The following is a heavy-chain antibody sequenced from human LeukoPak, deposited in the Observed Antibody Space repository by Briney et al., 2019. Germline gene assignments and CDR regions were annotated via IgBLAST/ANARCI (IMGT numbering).Heavy chain of an antibody. D-gene: IGHD6-6*01. CDR2: INPNSGGT. CDR1: GYTFTGYY. J-gene: IGHJ4*02. Sequence: GASVKVSCKASGYTFTGYYMHWVRQAPGQGPEWMGWINPNSGGTNYAQKFQGRVTMTRDTSISTAYMELSRLRSDDTAVYYCARYSSSTSTFDYWGQGTLVTVSS. CDR3: ARYSSSTSTFDY. V-gene: IGHV1-2*02.